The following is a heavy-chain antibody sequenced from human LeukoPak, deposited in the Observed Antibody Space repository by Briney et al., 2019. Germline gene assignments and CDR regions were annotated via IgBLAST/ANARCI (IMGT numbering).Heavy chain of an antibody. CDR2: ISSSSSTI. CDR1: GFTFSSYA. V-gene: IGHV3-48*01. Sequence: PGGSLRLSCAASGFTFSSYAMSWVRQAPGKGLEWVSYISSSSSTIYYADSVKGRFTISRDNAKNSLYLQMNSLRAEDTAVYYCAKDLGLLWFGESNYYFDYWGQGTLVTVSS. D-gene: IGHD3-10*01. CDR3: AKDLGLLWFGESNYYFDY. J-gene: IGHJ4*02.